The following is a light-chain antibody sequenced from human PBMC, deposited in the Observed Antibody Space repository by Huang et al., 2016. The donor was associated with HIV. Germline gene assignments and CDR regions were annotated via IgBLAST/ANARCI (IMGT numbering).Light chain of an antibody. Sequence: EIVLTQSPATLSLSPGERATLSCRASQSVSSYLAWYQKKPGQAPSLLIYDASNRATGIPARFSARGSGTDFTLTICSREPEDFAVYYCQQRSNWPPLTFGGGTKVEIK. V-gene: IGKV3-11*01. CDR1: QSVSSY. CDR2: DAS. CDR3: QQRSNWPPLT. J-gene: IGKJ4*01.